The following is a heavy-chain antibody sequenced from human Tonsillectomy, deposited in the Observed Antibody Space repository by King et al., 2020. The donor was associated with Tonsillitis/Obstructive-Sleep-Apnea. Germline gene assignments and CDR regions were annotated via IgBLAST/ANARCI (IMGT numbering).Heavy chain of an antibody. V-gene: IGHV3-23*01. J-gene: IGHJ6*03. CDR1: GFTFSSYA. CDR2: ISGSGGST. Sequence: VQLLESGGGLVQPGGSLRLSCAASGFTFSSYAMSWVRQAPGEGLEWVSAISGSGGSTYYADSVKGRFTISRDNSKNTLYLQMNSLRAEDTAVYYCAKDYPCYVFWSCGPDYYMDVWGKGTTVTVSS. CDR3: AKDYPCYVFWSCGPDYYMDV. D-gene: IGHD3-3*01.